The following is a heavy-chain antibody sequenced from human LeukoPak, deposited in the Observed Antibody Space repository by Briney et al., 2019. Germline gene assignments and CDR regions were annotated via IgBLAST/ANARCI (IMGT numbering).Heavy chain of an antibody. V-gene: IGHV3-30*18. Sequence: QPGGSLRLSCAASGFTFSSYGMHWARQAPGKGLEWVAVISYDGSNKYYADSVKGRFTISRDNSKNTLYLQMNSLRAEDTAVYYCAKDPSSGWFQYYFDCWGQGTLVTVSS. D-gene: IGHD6-19*01. CDR2: ISYDGSNK. CDR1: GFTFSSYG. CDR3: AKDPSSGWFQYYFDC. J-gene: IGHJ4*02.